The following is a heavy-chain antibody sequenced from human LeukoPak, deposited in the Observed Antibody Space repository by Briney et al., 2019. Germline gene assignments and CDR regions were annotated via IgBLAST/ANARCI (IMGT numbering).Heavy chain of an antibody. Sequence: GGSLRLSCAASGFTFSSYSMNWVRQAPGKGLEWVSYISSSSSTIYYADSVKGRFTISRDNAKNSLYLQMNSLRAEDTAVYYCARDYYDSSGYYYDLDYWGQGTLVTVSS. V-gene: IGHV3-48*04. D-gene: IGHD3-22*01. CDR1: GFTFSSYS. CDR2: ISSSSSTI. J-gene: IGHJ4*02. CDR3: ARDYYDSSGYYYDLDY.